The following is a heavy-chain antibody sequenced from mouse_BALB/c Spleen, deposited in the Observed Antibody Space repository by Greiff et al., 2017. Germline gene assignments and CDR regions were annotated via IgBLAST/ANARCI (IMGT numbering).Heavy chain of an antibody. CDR2: ISDGGSYT. V-gene: IGHV5-4*02. Sequence: EVKVVESGGGLVKPGGSLKLSCAASGFTFSDYYMYWVRQTPEKRLEWVATISDGGSYTYYPDSVKGRFTISRDNAKNNLYLQMSSLKSEDTAMYYCAKAFYGPRYAMDYWGQGTSVTVSS. D-gene: IGHD1-1*01. CDR1: GFTFSDYY. J-gene: IGHJ4*01. CDR3: AKAFYGPRYAMDY.